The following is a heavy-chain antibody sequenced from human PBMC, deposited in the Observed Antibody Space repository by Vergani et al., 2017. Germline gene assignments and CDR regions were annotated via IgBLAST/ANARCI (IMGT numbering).Heavy chain of an antibody. CDR1: GFTVDTYT. D-gene: IGHD1-14*01. CDR3: ARDLRLLYNRFDP. CDR2: ISSGGGDI. Sequence: EVQLLESGGGLVQPGGSRRRSCAGAGFTVDTYTMAYVRKAPGKGLEWGATISSGGGDIFYADSVKGRFTISRDNSKSTMYLQMNSLRDEDTGVYYCARDLRLLYNRFDPWGQGTLVTVSS. V-gene: IGHV3-23*01. J-gene: IGHJ5*02.